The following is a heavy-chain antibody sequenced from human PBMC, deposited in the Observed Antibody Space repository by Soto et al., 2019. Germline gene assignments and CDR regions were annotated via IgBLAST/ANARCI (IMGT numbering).Heavy chain of an antibody. CDR1: GVSISSGGYY. J-gene: IGHJ5*02. V-gene: IGHV4-31*03. D-gene: IGHD6-13*01. CDR3: ARVFSDSSSFFDP. Sequence: QVQLQESGPGLVKPSQTLSLTCTVSGVSISSGGYYWSWIRQHPGKGLEWIGYIYYSGSTYYNPSLKSRVTISVDTSKNQFSLKLSAVTAADTAVYYCARVFSDSSSFFDPWGQGTLVTVSS. CDR2: IYYSGST.